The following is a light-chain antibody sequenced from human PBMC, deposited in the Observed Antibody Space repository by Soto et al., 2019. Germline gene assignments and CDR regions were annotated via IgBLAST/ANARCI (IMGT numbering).Light chain of an antibody. CDR2: GAS. CDR3: QQYNNWPPYT. CDR1: QSVSSN. J-gene: IGKJ2*01. Sequence: EIVMTQSPATLSVSPGERATLSCRASQSVSSNLAWYQQKPGQAPRLLIYGASTRATGIPARFSGSGSGTEFTLNIRSLQSEDFAVYCCQQYNNWPPYTFGQGPKLEIK. V-gene: IGKV3-15*01.